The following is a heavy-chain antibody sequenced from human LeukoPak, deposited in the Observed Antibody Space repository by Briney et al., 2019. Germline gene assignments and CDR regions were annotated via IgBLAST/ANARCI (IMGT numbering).Heavy chain of an antibody. CDR2: IYYSGST. D-gene: IGHD3-22*01. Sequence: PSETQSLTCTVSGGSISSGDYYWSWIRQPPGKGLEWIGYIYYSGSTYYNPSLKSRVTISADTSKNQFSLRLTSVTAADTAVYYCARGRRYYDSSGFDYWGQGTLVTVSS. CDR1: GGSISSGDYY. CDR3: ARGRRYYDSSGFDY. J-gene: IGHJ4*02. V-gene: IGHV4-30-4*01.